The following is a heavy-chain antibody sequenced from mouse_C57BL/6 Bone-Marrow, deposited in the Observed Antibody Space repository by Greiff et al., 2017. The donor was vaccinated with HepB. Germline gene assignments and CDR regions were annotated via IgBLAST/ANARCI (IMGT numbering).Heavy chain of an antibody. CDR2: IYPRSGNT. V-gene: IGHV1-81*01. Sequence: LQESGAELSRPVASVTLSCKASGYTFTSYGISWVKQRTGQGLEWIGEIYPRSGNTYYNEKFKGKATLTADKSSSTAYMELRSLTSEDSAVYFCASVNSNYLDCWGQGTTLTVSS. J-gene: IGHJ2*01. CDR1: GYTFTSYG. D-gene: IGHD2-5*01. CDR3: ASVNSNYLDC.